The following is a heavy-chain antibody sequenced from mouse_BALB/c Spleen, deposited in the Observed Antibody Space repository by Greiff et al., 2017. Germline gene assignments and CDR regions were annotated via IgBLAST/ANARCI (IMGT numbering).Heavy chain of an antibody. CDR2: ISSGGST. J-gene: IGHJ1*01. Sequence: EVMLVESGGDLVKPGGSLKLSCAASGFTFSSYGMSWVRQTPDKRLEWVATISSGGSTYYPDSVKGRFTISRDNARNILYLQMSSLRSEDTAMYYCAREYYGSSHWYFDVWGAGTTVTVSS. CDR3: AREYYGSSHWYFDV. V-gene: IGHV5-6-5*01. D-gene: IGHD1-1*01. CDR1: GFTFSSYG.